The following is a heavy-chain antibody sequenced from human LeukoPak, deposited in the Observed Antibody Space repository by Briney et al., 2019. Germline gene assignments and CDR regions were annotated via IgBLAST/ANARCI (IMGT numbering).Heavy chain of an antibody. CDR3: GRGGSWHDY. V-gene: IGHV3-21*01. D-gene: IGHD6-13*01. CDR2: ISSSSSYI. J-gene: IGHJ4*02. Sequence: GGSLRLSCAASGFTFSSYSMNWVRQAPGKGLEWVSSISSSSSYIYYAASVKGRVTIPRDNSKDSMSLKMNSLRAADTAVYYCGRGGSWHDYWGQGTLVTVSS. CDR1: GFTFSSYS.